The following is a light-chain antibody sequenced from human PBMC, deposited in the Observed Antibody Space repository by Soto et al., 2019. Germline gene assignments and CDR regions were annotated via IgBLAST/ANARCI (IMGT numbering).Light chain of an antibody. CDR2: DAS. V-gene: IGKV3-11*01. CDR1: QSVSSTD. CDR3: QQRSNWPPIP. J-gene: IGKJ5*01. Sequence: VLPQSPCTLSLSQGERATLSCSSSQSVSSTDLAWYQQKPGQAPRLLIYDASNRATGIPARFSGSGSGTDFTLTISSLEPEDFAVYYCQQRSNWPPIPFGQGTRLEIK.